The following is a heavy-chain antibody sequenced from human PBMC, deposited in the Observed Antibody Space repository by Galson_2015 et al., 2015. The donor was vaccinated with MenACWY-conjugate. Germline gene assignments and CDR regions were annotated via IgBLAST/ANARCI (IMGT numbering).Heavy chain of an antibody. CDR1: GFTFSSYG. J-gene: IGHJ4*02. V-gene: IGHV3-30*18. CDR3: AKDREEWELKQPLD. CDR2: ISYDGSNK. Sequence: SLRLSCAASGFTFSSYGMHWVRQAPGKGLEWVAVISYDGSNKYYADSVKGRFTISRDNSKNTLYLQMNSLRAEDTAVYYCAKDREEWELKQPLDWGQGTLVTVSS. D-gene: IGHD1-26*01.